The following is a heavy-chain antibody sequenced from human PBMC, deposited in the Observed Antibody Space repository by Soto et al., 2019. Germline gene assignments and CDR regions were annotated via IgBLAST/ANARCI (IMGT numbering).Heavy chain of an antibody. Sequence: GGSLRLSCAASGFTFSSYGMHWVRQAPGKGLEWVAVISYDGSNKYYADSVKGRFTISRDNSKNTLYLQMNSLRAEDTAVYYCAKDAEYSSSSNFDYWGQGTLVTVSS. D-gene: IGHD6-6*01. V-gene: IGHV3-30*18. CDR3: AKDAEYSSSSNFDY. CDR1: GFTFSSYG. CDR2: ISYDGSNK. J-gene: IGHJ4*02.